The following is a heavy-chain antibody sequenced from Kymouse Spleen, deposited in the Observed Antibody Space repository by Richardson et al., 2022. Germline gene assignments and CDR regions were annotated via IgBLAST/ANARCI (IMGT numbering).Heavy chain of an antibody. J-gene: IGHJ4*02. CDR2: IYYSGST. CDR1: GGSVSSGSYY. Sequence: QVQLQESGPGLVKPSETLSLTCTVSGGSVSSGSYYWSWIRQPPGKGLEWIGYIYYSGSTNYNPSLKSRVTISVDTSKNQFSLKLSSVTAADTAVYYCARRVAAAGTPFDYWGQGTLVTVSS. CDR3: ARRVAAAGTPFDY. V-gene: IGHV4-61*01. D-gene: IGHD6-13*01.